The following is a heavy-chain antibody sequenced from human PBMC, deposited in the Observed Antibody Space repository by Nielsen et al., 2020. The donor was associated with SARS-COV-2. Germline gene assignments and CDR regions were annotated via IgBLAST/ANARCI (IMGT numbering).Heavy chain of an antibody. J-gene: IGHJ6*02. Sequence: SETLSLTCAVSGGSISSGDYYWSWIRQPPGKGLEWIGYIYYSGSTYYNPSLKSRVTISVDTSKNQFSLKLSSVTAADTAVYYCAIPHCSSTSCPAYYGMDVWGQGTTVTVSS. V-gene: IGHV4-30-4*01. CDR2: IYYSGST. CDR1: GGSISSGDYY. CDR3: AIPHCSSTSCPAYYGMDV. D-gene: IGHD2-2*01.